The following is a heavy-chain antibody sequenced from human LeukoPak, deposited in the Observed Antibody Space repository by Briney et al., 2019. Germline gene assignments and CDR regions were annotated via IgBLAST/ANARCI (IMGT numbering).Heavy chain of an antibody. V-gene: IGHV3-30*03. Sequence: GRSLRLSCAASGFTFSSYGMHWVRQAPGKGLEWVAVISYDGSNKYYADSVRGRFTISRDNSKNTLYLQMNSLRAEDTAVYYCARLGLVRNFDYWGQGTLVTVSS. D-gene: IGHD3/OR15-3a*01. CDR2: ISYDGSNK. CDR1: GFTFSSYG. CDR3: ARLGLVRNFDY. J-gene: IGHJ4*02.